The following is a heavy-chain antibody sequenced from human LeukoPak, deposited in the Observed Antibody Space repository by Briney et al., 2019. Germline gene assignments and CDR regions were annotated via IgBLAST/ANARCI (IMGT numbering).Heavy chain of an antibody. V-gene: IGHV1-8*01. D-gene: IGHD4-11*01. CDR3: ARGRGNYLHY. J-gene: IGHJ4*02. CDR2: MRPTSGNT. Sequence: ASVKVSCKASGYTFTDNDINWVRQAPGQGLEWMGWMRPTSGNTEYAQKFQGRVTITRNTSISTAYMELSSLRSEDTAVYYCARGRGNYLHYWGQGTLVTVSS. CDR1: GYTFTDND.